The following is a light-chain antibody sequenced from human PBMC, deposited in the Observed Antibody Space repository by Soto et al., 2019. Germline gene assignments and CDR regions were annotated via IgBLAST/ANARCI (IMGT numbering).Light chain of an antibody. J-gene: IGKJ1*01. CDR1: QTIDRNN. CDR3: PQYPSWT. CDR2: GTS. V-gene: IGKV3-20*01. Sequence: EIVLTQSPGTLSVSPGERATLSCSASQTIDRNNLARYQQKPGQAPSLLIYGTSSRATGIPDRVSGSGSGTDFTLTISILEPEDYAVFYCPQYPSWTFGQGTKVVI.